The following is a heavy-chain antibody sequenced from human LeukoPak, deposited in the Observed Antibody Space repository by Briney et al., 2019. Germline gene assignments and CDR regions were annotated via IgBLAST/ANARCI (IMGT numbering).Heavy chain of an antibody. J-gene: IGHJ3*02. D-gene: IGHD3-9*01. V-gene: IGHV3-30-3*01. CDR1: GFTFSSYA. Sequence: GGSLRLSCAASGFTFSSYAMHWVRQAPGKGLEWVAVISYDGSNKYYADSVKGRFTISRDNSKNTLYLQMNSLRAEDTAVYYCARDRAVWADILTGLDAFDIWGQGTMVTVSS. CDR3: ARDRAVWADILTGLDAFDI. CDR2: ISYDGSNK.